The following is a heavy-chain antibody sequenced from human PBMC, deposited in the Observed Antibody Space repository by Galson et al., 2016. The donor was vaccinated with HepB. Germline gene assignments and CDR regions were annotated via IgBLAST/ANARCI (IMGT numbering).Heavy chain of an antibody. CDR2: ISASGGST. Sequence: SLRLSCAASGFTFSTYGMNWVRQAPGKGLEWVSGISASGGSTYYADSVKGRFTISRDNSKNTLYLQMNSLRADDTAVYYCAKAGSTWYFDYWGQGNTVTVSS. CDR1: GFTFSTYG. J-gene: IGHJ4*02. V-gene: IGHV3-23*01. CDR3: AKAGSTWYFDY. D-gene: IGHD6-13*01.